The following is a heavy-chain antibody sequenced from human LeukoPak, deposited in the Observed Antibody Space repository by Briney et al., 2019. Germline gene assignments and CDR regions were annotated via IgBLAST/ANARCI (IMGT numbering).Heavy chain of an antibody. CDR3: ARDVDMGGYDKFDY. CDR1: GYTFTSYA. V-gene: IGHV7-4-1*02. Sequence: ASVKVSCKASGYTFTSYAMNWVRQAPGQGLEWMGWINTNTGNPTYAQGFTGRFVFSLDTSVSTAYLQISSLKAEDTAVYYCARDVDMGGYDKFDYWGQGTLVTVSS. CDR2: INTNTGNP. D-gene: IGHD5-12*01. J-gene: IGHJ4*02.